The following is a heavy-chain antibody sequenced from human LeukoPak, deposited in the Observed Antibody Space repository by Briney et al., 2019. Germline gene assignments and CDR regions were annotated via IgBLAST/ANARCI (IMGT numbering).Heavy chain of an antibody. J-gene: IGHJ4*02. V-gene: IGHV1-2*06. D-gene: IGHD6-6*01. Sequence: ASVKVSCKASEYTFTGYYMHWVRQAPGQGLEWVGRINPNSGGTDYAQNFQGRVTMTRDTSVSTAYLELSRLRSDDTAVYYCAIQSIVPRPGYWGQGTLVTVSS. CDR1: EYTFTGYY. CDR2: INPNSGGT. CDR3: AIQSIVPRPGY.